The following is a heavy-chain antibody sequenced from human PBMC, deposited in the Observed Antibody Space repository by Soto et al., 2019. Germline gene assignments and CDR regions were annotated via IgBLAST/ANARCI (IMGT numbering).Heavy chain of an antibody. CDR3: ARVGELLWFGELFWWFDP. V-gene: IGHV3-11*01. Sequence: PGGSLRLSCAASGFTFSDYYMSWIRQAPGKGLEWVSYISSSGSTIYYADSVKGRFTISRDNAKNSLYLQMNSLRAEDTAVYYCARVGELLWFGELFWWFDPWGQGTLVTVSS. J-gene: IGHJ5*02. CDR1: GFTFSDYY. CDR2: ISSSGSTI. D-gene: IGHD3-10*01.